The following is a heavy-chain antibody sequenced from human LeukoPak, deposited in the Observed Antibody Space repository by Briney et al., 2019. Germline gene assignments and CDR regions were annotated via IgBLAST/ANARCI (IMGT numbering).Heavy chain of an antibody. CDR2: IKQGGSEK. D-gene: IGHD4-17*01. Sequence: PGGSPRLSCAASGFIFSSHWMTWVRQVPGKGLEFVASIKQGGSEKYYADSVKGRFTVSRDNAKNSLNLQMNSLSAGDTAVYYCARGPNHGDRVDYLDSWGQGTKVTVSS. CDR1: GFIFSSHW. CDR3: ARGPNHGDRVDYLDS. J-gene: IGHJ4*02. V-gene: IGHV3-7*01.